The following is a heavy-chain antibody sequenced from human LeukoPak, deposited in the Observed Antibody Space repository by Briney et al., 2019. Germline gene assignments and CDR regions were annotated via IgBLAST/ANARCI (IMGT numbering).Heavy chain of an antibody. J-gene: IGHJ6*03. V-gene: IGHV4-34*01. CDR1: GGSPSGSY. CDR2: FYHMVSA. D-gene: IGHD2-2*01. CDR3: ARLQGPVVAAATYNMDV. Sequence: SESLCLTCAVYGGSPSGSYWSTIPQRLGKGVEWSGEFYHMVSANYNTSIQCRATIPVETSKHQLSLNSSSVAAADTAVYYCARLQGPVVAAATYNMDVWGKGTPVTVSS.